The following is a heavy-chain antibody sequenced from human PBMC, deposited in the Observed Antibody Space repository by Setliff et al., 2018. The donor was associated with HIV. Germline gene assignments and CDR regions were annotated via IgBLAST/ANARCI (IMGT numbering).Heavy chain of an antibody. CDR3: ARHGIVVVPAAIPDYWYFDP. CDR1: GYSFTSYW. D-gene: IGHD2-2*01. CDR2: IYPGDSDT. Sequence: GESLKISCKGSGYSFTSYWIGWVRQMPGKGLEWMGIIYPGDSDTRYSPSFQGQVTISADKSISTAYLQWSSLKASDTAMYYCARHGIVVVPAAIPDYWYFDPWGRGTLVTVSS. J-gene: IGHJ2*01. V-gene: IGHV5-51*01.